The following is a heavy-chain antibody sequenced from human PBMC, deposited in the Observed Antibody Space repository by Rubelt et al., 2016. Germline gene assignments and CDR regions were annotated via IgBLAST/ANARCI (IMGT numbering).Heavy chain of an antibody. CDR2: INHSGST. Sequence: QVQLQQWGAGLLKPSETLSLTCAVYGGSFSGYYWSWIRQPPGKGLEWIGEINHSGSTNYNPSLKSRVTISVETSKNQCARKLSSVTAADPAVYYCARGRGEQQLVRFFGYWGQGTLVTVSS. CDR3: ARGRGEQQLVRFFGY. CDR1: GGSFSGYY. J-gene: IGHJ4*02. D-gene: IGHD6-13*01. V-gene: IGHV4-34*01.